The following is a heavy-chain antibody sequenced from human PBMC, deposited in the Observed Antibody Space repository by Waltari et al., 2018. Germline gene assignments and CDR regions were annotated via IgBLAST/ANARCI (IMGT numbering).Heavy chain of an antibody. CDR3: ARHPNMYYDFWSGYRPYYYYGMDV. Sequence: QVQLQESGPGLVKPSETLSLTCTVSGGPISSYYWSWIRQPPGNGLEWLGYIYYSGSTNYNPSLKSRVTISVDTSKNQFSLKLSSVTAADTAVYYCARHPNMYYDFWSGYRPYYYYGMDVWGQGTTVTVSS. J-gene: IGHJ6*02. CDR2: IYYSGST. D-gene: IGHD3-3*01. V-gene: IGHV4-59*08. CDR1: GGPISSYY.